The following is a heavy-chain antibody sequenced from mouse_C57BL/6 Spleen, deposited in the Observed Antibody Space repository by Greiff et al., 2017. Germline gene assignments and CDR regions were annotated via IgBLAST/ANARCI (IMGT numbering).Heavy chain of an antibody. CDR1: GYTFTGYW. CDR2: ILPGSGST. V-gene: IGHV1-9*01. J-gene: IGHJ3*01. Sequence: QVQLQQSGAELMKPGASVKLSCKATGYTFTGYWIEWVQQRPGHGLEWIGEILPGSGSTNYNAKFKGQTTFTADTTTNTAYKQLSMLTTEDATIYCCSQARLAYWGQGTLVTVSA. CDR3: SQARLAY. D-gene: IGHD3-2*02.